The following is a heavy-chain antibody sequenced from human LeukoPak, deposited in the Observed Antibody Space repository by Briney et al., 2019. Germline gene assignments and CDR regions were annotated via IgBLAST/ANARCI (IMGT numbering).Heavy chain of an antibody. D-gene: IGHD3-22*01. J-gene: IGHJ6*03. Sequence: SETLSLTCTVSGRSISDHYWTWIRLPPGKGLEWIGYIYHSGYTNYNPSLNGRVSISGDTSRNELSLRLSYVTAADTAVYYCARLWAGDNSGFDSTCYYHYYMDVWGKGTTVTVSS. V-gene: IGHV4-59*08. CDR2: IYHSGYT. CDR1: GRSISDHY. CDR3: ARLWAGDNSGFDSTCYYHYYMDV.